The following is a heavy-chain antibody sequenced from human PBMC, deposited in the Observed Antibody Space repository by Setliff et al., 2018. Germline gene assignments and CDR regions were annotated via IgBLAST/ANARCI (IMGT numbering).Heavy chain of an antibody. CDR2: INHSGST. V-gene: IGHV4-34*01. J-gene: IGHJ3*02. Sequence: LSLTCAVYGGSFSGYYWSWIRQPPGEGLEWIGEINHSGSTNYNPSLKSRVTISVDTSKNQFSLKLTSVTAVDTAVYYCARVPPKDSGSFYWDAFDIWGQGTMVTVSS. CDR3: ARVPPKDSGSFYWDAFDI. CDR1: GGSFSGYY. D-gene: IGHD1-26*01.